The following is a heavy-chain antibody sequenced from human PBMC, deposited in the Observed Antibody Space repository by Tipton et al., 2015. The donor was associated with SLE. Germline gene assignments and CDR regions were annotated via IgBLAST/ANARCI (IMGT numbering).Heavy chain of an antibody. CDR3: ASGVSSGWSREYYFDY. J-gene: IGHJ4*02. CDR2: INSDGSST. D-gene: IGHD6-19*01. V-gene: IGHV3-74*03. Sequence: SLRLSCVASGFTFSSYWMHWVRQAPGEGLVWVSRINSDGSSTKYADSVKGRFTISRDNAKNTLYLQMSSLRTEDTAVYYCASGVSSGWSREYYFDYWGQGTLVTVSS. CDR1: GFTFSSYW.